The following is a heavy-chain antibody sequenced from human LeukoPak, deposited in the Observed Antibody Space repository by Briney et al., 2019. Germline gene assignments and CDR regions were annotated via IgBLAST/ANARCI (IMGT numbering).Heavy chain of an antibody. CDR2: ISTAGTFI. V-gene: IGHV3-23*01. CDR1: GFTFGNYD. CDR3: AKESGYSSGWDYFDY. J-gene: IGHJ4*01. D-gene: IGHD3-10*01. Sequence: GGSLRLSCAASGFTFGNYDFNWVRQAPGKGLEWVSAISTAGTFIYYADSVKGRFTISRDNSKNTLFLQMNSLKAEDTALYYCAKESGYSSGWDYFDYWGHGTLVTVSS.